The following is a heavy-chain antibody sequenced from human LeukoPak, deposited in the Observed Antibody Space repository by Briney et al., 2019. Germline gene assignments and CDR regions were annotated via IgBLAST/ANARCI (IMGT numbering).Heavy chain of an antibody. D-gene: IGHD3-22*01. J-gene: IGHJ3*02. V-gene: IGHV3-23*01. CDR1: GFTFSSYA. Sequence: GGSLRLSCAASGFTFSSYAMSWVRQAPGKGLEWVSAISGSGGSTYYADSVKGRFTISRDNSKNTLYLQMNSLRAEDTAVYYCAKDRSYYDSSVDAFDIWGQGTMVTVSS. CDR2: ISGSGGST. CDR3: AKDRSYYDSSVDAFDI.